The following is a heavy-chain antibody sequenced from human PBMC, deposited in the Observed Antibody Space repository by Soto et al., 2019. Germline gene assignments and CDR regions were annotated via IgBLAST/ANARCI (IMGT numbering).Heavy chain of an antibody. CDR2: IYHSGST. J-gene: IGHJ5*02. D-gene: IGHD6-13*01. V-gene: IGHV4-4*02. CDR1: SGSISSSNW. Sequence: QVQLQESGPGLVKPSGTLSLTCAVSSGSISSSNWWSWVRQPPGKGLEWIGEIYHSGSTNYNPSLKSRATISVDKSKNQFHLNLSAVTAAATAVYDFARVPSQQRQYNWFDPWGQGTLVTVSS. CDR3: ARVPSQQRQYNWFDP.